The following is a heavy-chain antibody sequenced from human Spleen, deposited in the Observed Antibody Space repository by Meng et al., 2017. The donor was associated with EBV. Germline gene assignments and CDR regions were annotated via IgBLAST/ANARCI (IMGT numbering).Heavy chain of an antibody. V-gene: IGHV7-4-1*02. CDR2: INTNTGNP. D-gene: IGHD6-13*01. CDR3: ARLATSLAATGTA. J-gene: IGHJ4*02. CDR1: GYTVTTYA. Sequence: QVQLGPSGSGLKNPGASVKVSCKASGYTVTTYALNWVRQSPGQGLEWMGWINTNTGNPTYAQGFTGRFVFSLDTSLSTTYLQISSLKAEDTTIYYCARLATSLAATGTAWGQGALVTVSS.